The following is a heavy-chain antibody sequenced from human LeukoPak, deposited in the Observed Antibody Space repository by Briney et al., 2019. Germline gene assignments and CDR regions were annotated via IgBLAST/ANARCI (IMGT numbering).Heavy chain of an antibody. CDR2: ITSSGGST. V-gene: IGHV3-23*01. Sequence: PGGSLRLSCAGSGFTFSSYAMSWVRQAPGKGLEWVSAITSSGGSTYYADSVKGRFTISRDNSKNTLYLQMNSLRAEDTAVYYCAKEKDIVVVPAAQPFDPWGQGTLVTVSS. CDR3: AKEKDIVVVPAAQPFDP. J-gene: IGHJ5*02. D-gene: IGHD2-2*01. CDR1: GFTFSSYA.